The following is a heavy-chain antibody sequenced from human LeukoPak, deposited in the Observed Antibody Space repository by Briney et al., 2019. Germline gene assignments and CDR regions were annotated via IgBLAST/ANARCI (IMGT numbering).Heavy chain of an antibody. Sequence: ASVTVSCTTSGYTFFSYGITWVRQAPGQGLEWMGWISANNGDTKYAPKFQGRVTMTTESNTRTAYLDVRSLRSDDTAVYYCARDGVHSGTTDFWGQGTLITVAS. V-gene: IGHV1-18*01. J-gene: IGHJ4*02. CDR2: ISANNGDT. CDR1: GYTFFSYG. D-gene: IGHD1-1*01. CDR3: ARDGVHSGTTDF.